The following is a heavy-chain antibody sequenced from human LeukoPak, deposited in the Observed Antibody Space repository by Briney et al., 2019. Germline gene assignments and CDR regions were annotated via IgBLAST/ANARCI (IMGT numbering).Heavy chain of an antibody. Sequence: GGSLRLSCAASGFTFGGFAMSWVRRTPGKGLEWVSGISGSGDNTLYAASVKGRFTISRDNSKNTLYLEMNSLRAEDTAIYYCAKMEGHPRQKYYMDVWGQGTTVTVSS. D-gene: IGHD2/OR15-2a*01. CDR1: GFTFGGFA. V-gene: IGHV3-23*01. CDR2: ISGSGDNT. CDR3: AKMEGHPRQKYYMDV. J-gene: IGHJ6*01.